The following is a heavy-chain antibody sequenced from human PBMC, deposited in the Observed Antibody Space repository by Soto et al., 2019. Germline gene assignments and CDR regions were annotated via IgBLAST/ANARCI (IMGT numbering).Heavy chain of an antibody. Sequence: TLSLTCAVSGGSISSGGYSWSWIRQPPGKGLEWIGYIYHSGSTYYNPSLKSRVTISVDRSKNQFSLKLSSVTAADTAVYYYARGVYYYDRSNAFDIWGQGTMLTVSS. CDR2: IYHSGST. D-gene: IGHD3-22*01. CDR1: GGSISSGGYS. CDR3: ARGVYYYDRSNAFDI. J-gene: IGHJ3*02. V-gene: IGHV4-30-2*01.